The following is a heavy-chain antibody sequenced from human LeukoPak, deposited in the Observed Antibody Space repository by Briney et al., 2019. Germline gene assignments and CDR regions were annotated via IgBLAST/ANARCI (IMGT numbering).Heavy chain of an antibody. J-gene: IGHJ4*02. CDR3: ARGYSSYFDY. D-gene: IGHD6-13*01. Sequence: PGGSLRLSCAASGFTFSNAWMSWVRQAPGKGLEWVANIKQDGSEKYYVDSVKGRFTISRDNAKNSLYLQMNSLRAEDTAVYYYARGYSSYFDYWGQGTLVTVSS. CDR2: IKQDGSEK. V-gene: IGHV3-7*04. CDR1: GFTFSNAW.